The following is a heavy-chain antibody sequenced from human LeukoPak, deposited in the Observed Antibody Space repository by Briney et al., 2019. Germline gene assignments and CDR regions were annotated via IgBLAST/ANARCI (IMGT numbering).Heavy chain of an antibody. Sequence: GRPLRLSCAASGVTFSIYSMHGVRQAPGKGLEWVAVISYDGSNKYYADSVKGRFTISRDNSKNTLYLQMTSLRAEDTAVYYCAKGGANIVVVVAPRDYYGMDVWGQGTTVTVSS. V-gene: IGHV3-30*18. D-gene: IGHD2-15*01. CDR1: GVTFSIYS. J-gene: IGHJ6*02. CDR3: AKGGANIVVVVAPRDYYGMDV. CDR2: ISYDGSNK.